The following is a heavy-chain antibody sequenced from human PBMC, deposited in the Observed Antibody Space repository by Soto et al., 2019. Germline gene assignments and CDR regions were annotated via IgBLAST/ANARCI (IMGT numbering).Heavy chain of an antibody. CDR1: GFTFEDYA. CDR3: TRAKTVTLDY. D-gene: IGHD2-21*02. Sequence: DVQLVESGGGLVQPGGSLRLSCAASGFTFEDYAMHWVRQAPGKGLEWVSGINWNSGSTRYADSVEGRFTISRDNAKNSLYLQMNSLRAEDTAFYYCTRAKTVTLDYWGQGTLVTVSS. J-gene: IGHJ4*02. CDR2: INWNSGST. V-gene: IGHV3-9*01.